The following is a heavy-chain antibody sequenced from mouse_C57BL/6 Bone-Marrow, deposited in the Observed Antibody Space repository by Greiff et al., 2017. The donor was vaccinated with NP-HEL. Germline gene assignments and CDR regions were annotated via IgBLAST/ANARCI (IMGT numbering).Heavy chain of an antibody. CDR3: ARRGTVVAHWYFDV. J-gene: IGHJ1*03. CDR1: GYTFTSYG. D-gene: IGHD1-1*01. V-gene: IGHV1-81*01. CDR2: IYPRSGNT. Sequence: VQLQQSGAELARPGASVKLSRKASGYTFTSYGISWVKQRTGQGLEWIGEIYPRSGNTYYNEKFKGKATLTADKSSSTAYMELRSLTSEDSAVYFCARRGTVVAHWYFDVWGTGTTVTVSS.